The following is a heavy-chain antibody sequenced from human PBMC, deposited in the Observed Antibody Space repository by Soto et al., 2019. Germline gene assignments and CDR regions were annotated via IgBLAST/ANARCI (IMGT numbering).Heavy chain of an antibody. CDR3: ARDLINYYDSSGYYLDY. CDR2: INPNSGGT. Sequence: ASVKVSCKASGYTFTGYYMHWVRQAPGQGLEWMGWINPNSGGTNYAQKFQGRVTMTRDTSISTAYMELSRLRSDDTAVYYCARDLINYYDSSGYYLDYWGQGTLVTAPQ. CDR1: GYTFTGYY. D-gene: IGHD3-22*01. J-gene: IGHJ4*02. V-gene: IGHV1-2*02.